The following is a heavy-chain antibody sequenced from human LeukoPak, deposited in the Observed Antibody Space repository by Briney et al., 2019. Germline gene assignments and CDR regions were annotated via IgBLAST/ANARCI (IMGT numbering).Heavy chain of an antibody. V-gene: IGHV1-46*01. CDR2: INPSGGST. Sequence: EASVKVSCKASGYTFTSYYMHWVRQAPGQGLEWMGIINPSGGSTNYAQKLQGRVTMTTDTSTSTAYMELRSLRSDDTAVYYCARALTYYYASGTYYNVPFDYWGQGTLVTVSS. J-gene: IGHJ4*02. CDR1: GYTFTSYY. D-gene: IGHD3-10*01. CDR3: ARALTYYYASGTYYNVPFDY.